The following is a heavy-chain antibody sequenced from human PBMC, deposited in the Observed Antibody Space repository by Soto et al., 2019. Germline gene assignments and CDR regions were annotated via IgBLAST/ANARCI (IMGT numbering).Heavy chain of an antibody. CDR1: SGSFSSYY. CDR3: SGGRDPHKGGRT. CDR2: IHPSGDT. Sequence: QVQLQQWGAGLLKPSETLSLTCAVHSGSFSSYYCTWTSQPPGMGLEWIGEIHPSGDTAYNPSLSNRDTIALETSKSQCSLGLASVSAADTAVYLCSGGRDPHKGGRTWSQGTLVTVSS. V-gene: IGHV4-34*02. J-gene: IGHJ5*02. D-gene: IGHD3-16*01.